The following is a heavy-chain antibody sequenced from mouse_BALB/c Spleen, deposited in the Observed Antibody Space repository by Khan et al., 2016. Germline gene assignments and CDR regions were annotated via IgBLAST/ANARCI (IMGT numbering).Heavy chain of an antibody. CDR1: GFTFSNFG. J-gene: IGHJ2*01. CDR3: GRGDF. CDR2: ISSGSSTI. V-gene: IGHV5-17*02. Sequence: EVELVESGGGLVQPGGSRKLSCAASGFTFSNFGMHWVRQAPEKGLEWVAFISSGSSTINYADTVKGRFTVSRDNPKNTLFLQMTSLGSEDTAMYYCGRGDFWGQGTTLTVSS.